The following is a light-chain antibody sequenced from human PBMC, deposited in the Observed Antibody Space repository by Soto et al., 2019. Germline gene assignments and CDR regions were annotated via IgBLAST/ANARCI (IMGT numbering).Light chain of an antibody. Sequence: EIVLTQSPATLSLSPGERATLSCRASQSVSSYLGWYQQKPGQAPRLLIYDASNRATGIPARFSGSGSGTDFTLTISSLEPKDFAVYYCQQRSNWPSTFGGGTKVEIK. V-gene: IGKV3-11*01. CDR1: QSVSSY. J-gene: IGKJ4*01. CDR3: QQRSNWPST. CDR2: DAS.